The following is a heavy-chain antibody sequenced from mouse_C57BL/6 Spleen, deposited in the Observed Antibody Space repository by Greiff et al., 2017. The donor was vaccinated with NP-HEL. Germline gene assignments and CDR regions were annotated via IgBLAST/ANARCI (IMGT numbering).Heavy chain of an antibody. J-gene: IGHJ2*01. D-gene: IGHD1-1*02. CDR2: INPNNGGT. V-gene: IGHV1-26*01. CDR3: ARPLGGYYFDY. Sequence: EVQLQQSGPELVKPGASVKISCKASGYTFTDYYMNWVKQSHGKSLEWIGDINPNNGGTSYNQKFKGKATLTVDKSSSTAYMELRSLTSEDSAVYYCARPLGGYYFDYWGQGTTLTVSS. CDR1: GYTFTDYY.